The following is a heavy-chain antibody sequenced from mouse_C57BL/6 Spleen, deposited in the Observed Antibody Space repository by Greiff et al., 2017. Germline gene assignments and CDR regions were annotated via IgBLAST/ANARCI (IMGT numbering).Heavy chain of an antibody. D-gene: IGHD1-1*01. CDR2: ISDGGSYT. Sequence: EVKLVESGGGLVKPGGSLKLSCAASGFTFSSYAMSWVRQTPDKRLEWVATISDGGSYTYYPDNVKGRFTISRDNAKNNLYLQMSHLKSEDTAMYYCARVYYCSSRAWFAYWGQVTLVTVSA. CDR1: GFTFSSYA. V-gene: IGHV5-4*03. CDR3: ARVYYCSSRAWFAY. J-gene: IGHJ3*01.